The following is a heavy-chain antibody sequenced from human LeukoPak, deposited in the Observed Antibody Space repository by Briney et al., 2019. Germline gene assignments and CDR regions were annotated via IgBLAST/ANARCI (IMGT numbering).Heavy chain of an antibody. Sequence: GGSLRLSCAASRFTFSSYSMNWVRQPPGKGLEWVSSISSTGGYIFYADSVKGRFTLSRDNVNTSLFLQMNSLRADDTAVYYCAGVLWPGGRAYCGQGALVTASS. J-gene: IGHJ4*02. V-gene: IGHV3-21*01. CDR2: ISSTGGYI. D-gene: IGHD2-8*02. CDR3: AGVLWPGGRAY. CDR1: RFTFSSYS.